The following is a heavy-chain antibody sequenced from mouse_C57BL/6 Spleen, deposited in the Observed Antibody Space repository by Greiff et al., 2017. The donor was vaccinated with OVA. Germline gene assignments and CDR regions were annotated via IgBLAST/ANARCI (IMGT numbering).Heavy chain of an antibody. D-gene: IGHD1-1*01. CDR3: ARDYGSSYGDYCDY. V-gene: IGHV1-80*01. CDR1: GYAFSSYW. J-gene: IGHJ2*01. CDR2: IYPGDGDT. Sequence: QVHVKQSGAELVKPGASVKISCKASGYAFSSYWMNWVKHRPGKGLEWIGQIYPGDGDTNYNGKFKGKATLTADKSSSTAYMQLSSLTSEDSAVYFWARDYGSSYGDYCDYWGQGTTLTVSS.